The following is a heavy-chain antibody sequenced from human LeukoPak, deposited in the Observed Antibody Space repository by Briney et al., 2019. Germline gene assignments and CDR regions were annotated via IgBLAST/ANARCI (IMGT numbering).Heavy chain of an antibody. CDR2: ISSSSSYI. CDR3: ARVIPYSSSSPVDY. J-gene: IGHJ4*02. V-gene: IGHV3-21*01. CDR1: GFTFSSYS. D-gene: IGHD6-6*01. Sequence: GGSLRLSCAASGFTFSSYSMNWVRQAPGKGLEWVSSISSSSSYIYYADSVKGRFTISRDNAKSSLYLQMNSLRAEDTAVYYCARVIPYSSSSPVDYWGQGTLVTVSS.